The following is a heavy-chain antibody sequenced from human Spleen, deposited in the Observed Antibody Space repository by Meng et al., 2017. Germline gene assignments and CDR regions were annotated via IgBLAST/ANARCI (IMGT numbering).Heavy chain of an antibody. V-gene: IGHV4-34*01. Sequence: QVQLQQWGAGLLKPSETLSLTCADYGGSFSGYYWSWIRQPPGKGLEWIGEINHSGSTNYNPSLKSRVTISVDTSKNQSSLKLSSVTAADTAVYYCARLPGYCSSTSCSNWFDPWGQGTLVTVSS. J-gene: IGHJ5*02. D-gene: IGHD2-2*01. CDR3: ARLPGYCSSTSCSNWFDP. CDR2: INHSGST. CDR1: GGSFSGYY.